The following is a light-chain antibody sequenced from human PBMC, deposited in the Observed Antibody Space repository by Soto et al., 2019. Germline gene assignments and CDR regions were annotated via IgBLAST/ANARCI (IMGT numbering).Light chain of an antibody. CDR1: KLGDKY. Sequence: SYELTQPPSVSVSPGQTASITCSGDKLGDKYSCWYQQKPGQSPVLVIYQDNKRPSGIPERFSGSNSGNTATLTVSGTQAVDGAGYYCQAWDSSTVVFGGGTKLTVL. V-gene: IGLV3-1*01. J-gene: IGLJ2*01. CDR2: QDN. CDR3: QAWDSSTVV.